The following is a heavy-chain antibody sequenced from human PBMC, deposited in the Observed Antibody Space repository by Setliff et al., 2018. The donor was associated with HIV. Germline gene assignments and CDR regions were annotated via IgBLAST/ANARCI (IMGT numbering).Heavy chain of an antibody. D-gene: IGHD6-13*01. V-gene: IGHV1-2*02. J-gene: IGHJ3*02. CDR2: INPNSGGT. CDR1: GYTFSDFY. CDR3: ARDPGYKSTWYGVFDI. Sequence: ASVKVSCKASGYTFSDFYMHWVRQAPGQGLEWMGWINPNSGGTNYAQKFQGRVNMTRDTSISTTYMELSRLRSDDTAVYYCARDPGYKSTWYGVFDIWGQGTMVTVSS.